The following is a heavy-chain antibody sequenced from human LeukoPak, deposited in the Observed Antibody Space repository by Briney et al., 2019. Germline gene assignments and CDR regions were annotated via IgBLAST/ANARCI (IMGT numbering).Heavy chain of an antibody. CDR1: GFTFSSSW. D-gene: IGHD1-1*01. V-gene: IGHV3-7*01. CDR2: IKQDGSEK. CDR3: VRHQGTTFDY. J-gene: IGHJ4*02. Sequence: PGGSLRLSCAASGFTFSSSWMTWVRQAPGKGPERVANIKQDGSEKYYVDSVKGRFTISRDNTKNSLYLQMNGLRAEDTAVYYCVRHQGTTFDYWGQGTLVTVSS.